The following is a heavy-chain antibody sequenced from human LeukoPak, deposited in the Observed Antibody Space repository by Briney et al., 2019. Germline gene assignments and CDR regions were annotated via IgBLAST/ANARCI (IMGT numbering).Heavy chain of an antibody. D-gene: IGHD6-19*01. J-gene: IGHJ4*02. CDR2: ISSSGSTI. V-gene: IGHV3-48*03. CDR3: ASHSSGWYSDFDY. Sequence: GGSLRLSCAASGFTFSSYEMNWVRQAPGKGLEWVSYISSSGSTIYYADSVKGRFTISRDNAKNSLYLQMNSLRAEDTAVYYCASHSSGWYSDFDYWGQGTLVTVPS. CDR1: GFTFSSYE.